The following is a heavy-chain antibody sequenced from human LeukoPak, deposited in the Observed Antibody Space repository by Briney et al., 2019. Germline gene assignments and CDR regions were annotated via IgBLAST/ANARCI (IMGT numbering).Heavy chain of an antibody. CDR3: AKDSGSSGYFDY. CDR2: ISGSGGST. CDR1: GFTFSSYA. J-gene: IGHJ4*02. D-gene: IGHD3-22*01. V-gene: IGHV3-23*01. Sequence: GSLRLSCAASGFTFSSYAMSWVRQAPGTGLEWVSAISGSGGSTYYADSVKGRFTISSDNSKNTLYLQMNSLRAEDTAVYYCAKDSGSSGYFDYWGQGTLVTVSS.